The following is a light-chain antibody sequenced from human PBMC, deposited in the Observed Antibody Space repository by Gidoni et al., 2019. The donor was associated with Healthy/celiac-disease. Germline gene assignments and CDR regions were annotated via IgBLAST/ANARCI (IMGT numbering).Light chain of an antibody. J-gene: IGKJ1*01. V-gene: IGKV3-20*01. Sequence: ILLTQSPGTLSLSPGERATLSCSPSQSVSSSYLAWYQQKPGQAPRLLIYGASSRATGIPDRFSGSGYGTDFTLTISRLEPEDFAVYYCQQYGSSPGTFGQGTKVEIK. CDR2: GAS. CDR3: QQYGSSPGT. CDR1: QSVSSSY.